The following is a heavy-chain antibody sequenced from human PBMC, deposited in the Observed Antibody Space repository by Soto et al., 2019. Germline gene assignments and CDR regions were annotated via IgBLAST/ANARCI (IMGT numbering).Heavy chain of an antibody. V-gene: IGHV1-69*01. D-gene: IGHD4-4*01. Sequence: QVQLVQSGAEVKKPGSSVKVSCKASGGTFSSYAISWVRQAPGQGLEWMGGIIPIFGIANYAQKFQGRVTITADESTSTAYMELSSLRSEDTAVYYCARSPPRTTVTSPFDYWGQGTLVTVSS. J-gene: IGHJ4*02. CDR2: IIPIFGIA. CDR1: GGTFSSYA. CDR3: ARSPPRTTVTSPFDY.